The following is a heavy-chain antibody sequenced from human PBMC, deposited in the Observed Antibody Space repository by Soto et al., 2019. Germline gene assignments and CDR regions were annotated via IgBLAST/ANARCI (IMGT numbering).Heavy chain of an antibody. CDR1: GFTFSSYV. D-gene: IGHD3-3*01. J-gene: IGHJ4*02. CDR2: ISASGGST. V-gene: IGHV3-23*01. Sequence: EVQLLESGGGLVQPGGSLRLSCAASGFTFSSYVMSWVRQAPGKGLEWVSAISASGGSTYYADSVKGRFTISRDNSKNTLSLQMNSLRAEDTAIYYCARRPSVTISGVVFIMGYYFDYWGQGALVTVSS. CDR3: ARRPSVTISGVVFIMGYYFDY.